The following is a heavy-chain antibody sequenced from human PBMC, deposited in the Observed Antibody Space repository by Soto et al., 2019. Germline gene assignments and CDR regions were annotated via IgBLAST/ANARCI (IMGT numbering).Heavy chain of an antibody. J-gene: IGHJ6*02. V-gene: IGHV3-48*03. CDR1: GFTFSNYE. D-gene: IGHD3-3*01. CDR2: ISSSGSVI. Sequence: HPGGSLRLSCAVSGFTFSNYEMNWVRQAPGKGLEWISYISSSGSVIYYVDSVKGRFTISRDNAKNSLSLQMNSLRAEDTAVYFCAREYYDLLSGNLVYYGMDVWGQGTTVTVSS. CDR3: AREYYDLLSGNLVYYGMDV.